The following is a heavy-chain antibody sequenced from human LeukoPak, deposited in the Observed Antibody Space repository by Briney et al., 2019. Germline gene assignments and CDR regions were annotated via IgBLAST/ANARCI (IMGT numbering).Heavy chain of an antibody. CDR3: ASMTTVTN. Sequence: SETLALTCAVYGGSFSGYYWSWIRQPPEKGLEWIGEINHSGSTNYNPSLKSRVTISVDTSKNQFSLKLSSVTAADTAVYYCASMTTVTNWGQGTLVTVSS. J-gene: IGHJ4*02. D-gene: IGHD4-17*01. CDR2: INHSGST. V-gene: IGHV4-34*01. CDR1: GGSFSGYY.